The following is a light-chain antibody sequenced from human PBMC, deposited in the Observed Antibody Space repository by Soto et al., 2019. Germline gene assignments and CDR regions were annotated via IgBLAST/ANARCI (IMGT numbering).Light chain of an antibody. Sequence: QSVLTQPPSVSGAPGQRVTISCTGSSSNIGAGYDVHWYQQLPGTAPKLLIYGNNNRPSGVPDRFCGSKSATSDSLAITGLQAEDEADYYCQSYDSSLSGWVFGGGTKVTVL. V-gene: IGLV1-40*01. CDR3: QSYDSSLSGWV. J-gene: IGLJ3*02. CDR1: SSNIGAGYD. CDR2: GNN.